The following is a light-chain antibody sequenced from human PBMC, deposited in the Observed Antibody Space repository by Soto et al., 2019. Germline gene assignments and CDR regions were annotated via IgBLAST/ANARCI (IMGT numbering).Light chain of an antibody. CDR2: KAS. V-gene: IGKV1-5*03. Sequence: DLQMTQSPSTLSASVGDRVTITCRASQSIVNWLAWYQQKPGKAPKLLIYKASSLDSGVPSRFSGSGSGKEFTLTISSLQPDDFATYYCQQYHSYSRTFGQGTKVEIK. CDR3: QQYHSYSRT. CDR1: QSIVNW. J-gene: IGKJ1*01.